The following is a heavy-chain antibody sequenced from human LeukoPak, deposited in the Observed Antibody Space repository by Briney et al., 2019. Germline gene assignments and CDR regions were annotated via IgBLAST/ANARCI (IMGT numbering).Heavy chain of an antibody. Sequence: ASVKVSCKVSGYTLTELSMHWVRQAPGQGLEWMGWISAYNGNTNYAQKLQGRVTMTTDTSTSTAYMELRSLRSDDTAVYYCARDEGRTELDYWGQGTLVTVSS. D-gene: IGHD3/OR15-3a*01. V-gene: IGHV1-18*01. J-gene: IGHJ4*02. CDR2: ISAYNGNT. CDR1: GYTLTELS. CDR3: ARDEGRTELDY.